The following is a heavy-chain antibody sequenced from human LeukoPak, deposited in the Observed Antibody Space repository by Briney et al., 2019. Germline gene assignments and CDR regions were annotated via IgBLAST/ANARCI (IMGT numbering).Heavy chain of an antibody. D-gene: IGHD3-3*01. J-gene: IGHJ6*03. Sequence: SVKVSCKASGGTFSSYAISWVRQASGQGLEWMGGIIPIFGTANYAQKFQGRVTITADKSTSTAYMELSSLRSEDTAVYYCAGTITMNYYYYYMDVWGKGTTVTVSS. CDR2: IIPIFGTA. CDR3: AGTITMNYYYYYMDV. V-gene: IGHV1-69*06. CDR1: GGTFSSYA.